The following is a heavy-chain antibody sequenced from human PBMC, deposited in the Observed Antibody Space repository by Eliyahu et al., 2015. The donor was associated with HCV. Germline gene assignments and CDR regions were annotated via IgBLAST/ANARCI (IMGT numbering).Heavy chain of an antibody. D-gene: IGHD2-15*01. V-gene: IGHV1-69*01. CDR1: GGTFSSYA. CDR2: IIPIFGTA. CDR3: ARAPERYCSGGSCYRLAYYYYYGMDV. J-gene: IGHJ6*02. Sequence: QVQLVQSGAEVKKPGSSVKVSCKASGGTFSSYAISWVRXAPGRGLLEWMGGIIPIFGTANYAQKFQGRVTITADESTSTAYMELSSLRSEDTAVYYCARAPERYCSGGSCYRLAYYYYYGMDVWGQGTTVTVSS.